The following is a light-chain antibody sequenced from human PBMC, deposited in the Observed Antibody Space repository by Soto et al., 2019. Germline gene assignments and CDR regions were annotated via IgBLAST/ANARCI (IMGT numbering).Light chain of an antibody. Sequence: DIQMTQSPSSLSASVGDRVTITCRASQSISSYLNWYQQKPGKAPKLLIYAASSLQSEVPSRFSGSGSRTDFTLTISSLQPEDFATYYCQQRYSTPHTFGPGTKVDI. J-gene: IGKJ3*01. V-gene: IGKV1-39*01. CDR2: AAS. CDR1: QSISSY. CDR3: QQRYSTPHT.